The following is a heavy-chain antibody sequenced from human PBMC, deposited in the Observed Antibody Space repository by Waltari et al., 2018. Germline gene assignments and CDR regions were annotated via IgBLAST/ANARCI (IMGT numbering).Heavy chain of an antibody. J-gene: IGHJ3*01. V-gene: IGHV1-69-2*01. CDR3: ATALGDSSSASRPFDF. CDR1: GYTFSDYY. CDR2: VDPEDGET. D-gene: IGHD6-19*01. Sequence: EVQLLQSGAELKEPGPTVRISCKVSGYTFSDYYIHWVQQAPGKGLRWMGLVDPEDGETIYADNFQGRVTISADTSTDTAFMELSSLRSEDTAVFYCATALGDSSSASRPFDFWGQGTMITVSS.